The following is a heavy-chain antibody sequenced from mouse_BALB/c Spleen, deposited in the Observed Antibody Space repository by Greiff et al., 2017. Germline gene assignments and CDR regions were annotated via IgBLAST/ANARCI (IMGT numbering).Heavy chain of an antibody. CDR3: ARWAYGNYYAMDY. CDR2: IYPGNVNT. D-gene: IGHD2-10*02. Sequence: VQLQQSGPELVKPGASVRISCKASGYTFTSYYIHWVKQRPGQGLEWIGWIYPGNVNTKYNEKFKGMATLTADKSSSTAYMQLSSLTSEDSAVYFCARWAYGNYYAMDYWGQGTSVTVSS. J-gene: IGHJ4*01. V-gene: IGHV1S56*01. CDR1: GYTFTSYY.